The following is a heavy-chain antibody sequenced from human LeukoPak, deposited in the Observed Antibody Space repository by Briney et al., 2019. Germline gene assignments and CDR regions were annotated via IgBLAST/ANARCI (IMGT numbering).Heavy chain of an antibody. Sequence: GRSLRLSCAASGFTFSSYGMHWVRQAPGKGLEGVAVISYDGSNKYYADSVKGRFTISRDNSKNTLYLQMNSLRAEDTAVYYCARDQDIVVVPAASPFDYWGQGTLVTV. CDR1: GFTFSSYG. CDR2: ISYDGSNK. J-gene: IGHJ4*02. V-gene: IGHV3-30*03. D-gene: IGHD2-2*01. CDR3: ARDQDIVVVPAASPFDY.